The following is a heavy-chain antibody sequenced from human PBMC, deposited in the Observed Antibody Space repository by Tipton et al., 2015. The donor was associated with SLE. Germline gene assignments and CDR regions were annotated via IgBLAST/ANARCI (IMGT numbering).Heavy chain of an antibody. CDR3: ATYYGTGGFSY. V-gene: IGHV4-34*01. CDR1: GGSFIGYD. Sequence: TLSLTCAVYGGSFIGYDWGWIRQPPGKGLEWSGELNQSGTSKFSPSLKSRVTISLYTSKNEFSLSLNSVTAADTAVYYCATYYGTGGFSYWGQGMLVTVSS. D-gene: IGHD3-10*01. CDR2: LNQSGTS. J-gene: IGHJ4*02.